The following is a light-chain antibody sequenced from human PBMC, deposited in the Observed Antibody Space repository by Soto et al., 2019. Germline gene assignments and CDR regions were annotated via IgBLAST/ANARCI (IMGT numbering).Light chain of an antibody. CDR2: SDD. Sequence: QSVLTQSPSASGTPGQRVIISCSGSSSNIGSNTVSWYQQIPGTAPKLLIYSDDQRPSWVPGRFSASKSVASASLAISGLQSEDEALYYCASWDDSLKVVFGGGTKLAVL. CDR1: SSNIGSNT. CDR3: ASWDDSLKVV. V-gene: IGLV1-44*01. J-gene: IGLJ2*01.